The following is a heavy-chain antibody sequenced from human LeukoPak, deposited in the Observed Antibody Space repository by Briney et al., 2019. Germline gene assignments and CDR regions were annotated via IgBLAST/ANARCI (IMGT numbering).Heavy chain of an antibody. J-gene: IGHJ4*02. D-gene: IGHD6-19*01. CDR1: GFTVSSNY. CDR2: IYSGGST. Sequence: GGSLRLSCAASGFTVSSNYMSWVRQAPGKGLEWVSVIYSGGSTYYADFVKGRFTISRDNSKNTLYLQMNSLRAEDTAVYYCARGLGYSSGWYDYWGQGTLVTVSS. CDR3: ARGLGYSSGWYDY. V-gene: IGHV3-53*01.